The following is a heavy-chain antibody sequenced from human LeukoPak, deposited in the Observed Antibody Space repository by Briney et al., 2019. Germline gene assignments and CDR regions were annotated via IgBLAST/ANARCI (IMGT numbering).Heavy chain of an antibody. CDR2: FDPEDGET. CDR1: GYTLTELS. D-gene: IGHD1-1*01. V-gene: IGHV1-24*01. J-gene: IGHJ3*02. CDR3: ARDAGRPFDI. Sequence: ASVKVSCKVYGYTLTELSMHWVRQAPGKGLEWMGGFDPEDGETIYAQKFQGRVTMTRDTSTSTVYMELSSLRSEDTAVYYCARDAGRPFDIWGQGTMVTVSS.